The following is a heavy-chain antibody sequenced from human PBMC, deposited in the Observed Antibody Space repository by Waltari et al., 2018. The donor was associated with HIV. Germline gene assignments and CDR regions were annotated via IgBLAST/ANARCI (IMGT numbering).Heavy chain of an antibody. J-gene: IGHJ4*02. V-gene: IGHV1-3*01. Sequence: QVQLVQSGAEAKKPGASVKVSCKAYGYTFTSDATHWGGQAPGQRLEWMGWINAGNGNTKYSQKFQGRVTITRETSASTAYMELSSLRSEDTAVYYCASRMWVLTYYFDYWGQGTLVTVSS. CDR1: GYTFTSDA. D-gene: IGHD3-9*01. CDR2: INAGNGNT. CDR3: ASRMWVLTYYFDY.